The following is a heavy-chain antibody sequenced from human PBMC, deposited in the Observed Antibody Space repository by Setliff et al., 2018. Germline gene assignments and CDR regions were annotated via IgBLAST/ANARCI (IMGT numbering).Heavy chain of an antibody. CDR1: GYRLIEVS. V-gene: IGHV1-3*01. CDR3: ARRNAIQLWPYDGFDI. CDR2: INAGNGNT. D-gene: IGHD5-18*01. Sequence: GASVKVSCKVSGYRLIEVSMHWVRQAPGKGLEWMGWINAGNGNTKYSQKFQGRVTITRDTSATTAYMELSSLRSEDTAVYYCARRNAIQLWPYDGFDIWGQGTMVTVSS. J-gene: IGHJ3*02.